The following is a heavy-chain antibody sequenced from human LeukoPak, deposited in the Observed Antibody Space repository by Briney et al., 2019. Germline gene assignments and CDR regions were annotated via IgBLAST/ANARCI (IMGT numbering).Heavy chain of an antibody. J-gene: IGHJ4*02. CDR3: AKDQSLAGVESLDY. V-gene: IGHV3-23*01. CDR2: ITGSGATT. Sequence: GGSLGLSCAASGFTFRSYAMSWVRQAPGKGLEWVSAITGSGATTYYADSVRGRFTISRDNSKNTLYLQMNGLRAEDTAVYYCAKDQSLAGVESLDYWGQGTLVTVSS. CDR1: GFTFRSYA. D-gene: IGHD3-10*01.